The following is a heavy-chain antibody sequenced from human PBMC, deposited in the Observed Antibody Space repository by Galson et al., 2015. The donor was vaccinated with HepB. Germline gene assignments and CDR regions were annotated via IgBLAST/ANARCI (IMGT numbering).Heavy chain of an antibody. Sequence: SLRLSCAASGFTFGSFGMNWVRQPPGQGLEWVSAIGGSDGRTYYADSVKGRFSISRDNSKNTLYLEMYSLRAEDTAVYYCAKEDGHSKPFDYWGQGILVTVSS. V-gene: IGHV3-23*01. CDR3: AKEDGHSKPFDY. CDR2: IGGSDGRT. CDR1: GFTFGSFG. J-gene: IGHJ4*02. D-gene: IGHD5-18*01.